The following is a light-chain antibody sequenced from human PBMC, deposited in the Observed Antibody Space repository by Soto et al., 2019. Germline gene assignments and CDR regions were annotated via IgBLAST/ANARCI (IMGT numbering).Light chain of an antibody. CDR2: DAS. CDR3: QQRGNWWT. CDR1: QSVSRY. J-gene: IGKJ1*01. V-gene: IGKV3-11*01. Sequence: EIVLTQSPTALSLSQGERATLSFRASQSVSRYLAWYQQKPGQAPRLLIYDASIRATGIPARFSGSGSGTDFTLTISSLEPEDFAIYFCQQRGNWWTFGQGTKVDFK.